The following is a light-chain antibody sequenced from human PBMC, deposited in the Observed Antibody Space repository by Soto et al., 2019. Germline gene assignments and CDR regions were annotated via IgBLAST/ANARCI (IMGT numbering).Light chain of an antibody. CDR1: SSDVGGSNY. J-gene: IGLJ1*01. Sequence: QSVLTQPASVSGSPGQSITISCTGTSSDVGGSNYVSWYQQHPGKAPKLIIFDVSHRPSGFSNRFSGSKSGNTASLTISGLQAGDEADYYCSSYTSSSTYVFGTGTKLTVL. CDR2: DVS. CDR3: SSYTSSSTYV. V-gene: IGLV2-14*03.